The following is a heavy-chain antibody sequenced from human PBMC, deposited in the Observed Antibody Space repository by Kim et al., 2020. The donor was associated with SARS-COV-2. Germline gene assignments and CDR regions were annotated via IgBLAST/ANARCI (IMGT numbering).Heavy chain of an antibody. Sequence: TANYAQQCQGRVTITADESTSTAYMELSSLRSEDTAVYYCAREVDYYLDCWGQGTLVTVSS. V-gene: IGHV1-69*01. CDR3: AREVDYYLDC. CDR2: TA. D-gene: IGHD2-21*02. J-gene: IGHJ4*02.